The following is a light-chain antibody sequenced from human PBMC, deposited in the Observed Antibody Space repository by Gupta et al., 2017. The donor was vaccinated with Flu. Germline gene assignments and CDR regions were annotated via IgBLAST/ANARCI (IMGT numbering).Light chain of an antibody. CDR1: ETVKTD. Sequence: ATLSVSPGERVTLSCRASETVKTDLAWYQQKSGQAPRLLIHGASNRASGVPTRFSGTGSVTDFTLTISSLQSEDLALYFCQQYHKWPPLTFGGGTKLEI. V-gene: IGKV3-15*01. CDR3: QQYHKWPPLT. J-gene: IGKJ4*01. CDR2: GAS.